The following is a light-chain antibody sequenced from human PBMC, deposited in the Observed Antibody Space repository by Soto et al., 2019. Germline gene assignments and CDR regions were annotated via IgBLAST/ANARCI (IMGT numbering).Light chain of an antibody. J-gene: IGKJ2*01. V-gene: IGKV3-15*01. CDR1: QSVSSN. CDR2: DAS. Sequence: EIVMTHSPATLSVSPLERATLXLMASQSVSSNLAWYQQKPGQAPRLLIYDASTRATGVPARFSGSGSGTDFTLTISSLQSEDFAVYYCQHYNYWPYTFGQGTKVDIK. CDR3: QHYNYWPYT.